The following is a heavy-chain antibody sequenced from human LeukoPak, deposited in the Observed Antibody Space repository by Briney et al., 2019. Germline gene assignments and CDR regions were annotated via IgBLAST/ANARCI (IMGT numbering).Heavy chain of an antibody. D-gene: IGHD3-22*01. CDR3: AKDYYYDSSGYLGY. V-gene: IGHV3-7*03. J-gene: IGHJ4*02. CDR2: IKQDGSEK. Sequence: GGSLRLSCAASGFTFSSYWMNWVRQAPGKGLEWVANIKQDGSEKYYVDSVKGRFTISRDNAKNSLYLQMNSLRAEDTALYYCAKDYYYDSSGYLGYWGQGTLVTVSS. CDR1: GFTFSSYW.